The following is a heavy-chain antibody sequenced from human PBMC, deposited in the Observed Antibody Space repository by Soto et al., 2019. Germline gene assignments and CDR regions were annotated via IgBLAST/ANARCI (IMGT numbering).Heavy chain of an antibody. J-gene: IGHJ6*02. CDR1: GFTFFHYA. CDR3: ANDIADGVSQYPCYYYCMHV. V-gene: IGHV3-23*01. Sequence: GGSLRLSCAPSGFTFFHYAMSWVRQAPGKGLDWDSGISGSSGTTDYADSVKGRFIIPRYKSENWMWLRMRSLLCEDAAVYYCANDIADGVSQYPCYYYCMHVWGRGTRVAV. CDR2: ISGSSGTT. D-gene: IGHD2-2*01.